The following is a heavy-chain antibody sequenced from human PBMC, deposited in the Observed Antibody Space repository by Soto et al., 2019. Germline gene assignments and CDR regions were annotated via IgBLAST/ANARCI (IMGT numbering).Heavy chain of an antibody. CDR2: ISAYNGNT. V-gene: IGHV1-18*01. CDR3: ARNLAGYFDWSNREVDFDY. Sequence: ASVKVSCKASGYTFTSYGISWVRQAPGQGLEWMGWISAYNGNTNYAQKLQGRVTMTTDTSTSTAYMELRSLRSDDTAVYYCARNLAGYFDWSNREVDFDYWGQGTLVTVSS. J-gene: IGHJ4*02. D-gene: IGHD3-9*01. CDR1: GYTFTSYG.